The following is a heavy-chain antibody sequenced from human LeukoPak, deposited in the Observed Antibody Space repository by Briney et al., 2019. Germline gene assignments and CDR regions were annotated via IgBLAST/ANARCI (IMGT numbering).Heavy chain of an antibody. J-gene: IGHJ6*02. CDR3: ARADYYGSGSAGMDV. V-gene: IGHV3-30*03. Sequence: PGRPLRLSCAAPGFIFSSHVMNWVRQAPGKGLEWVAVLSYDGSQKYYGDSVKGRFTISGDKSKNTVYLQMSNLRVDDTAVYYCARADYYGSGSAGMDVWGQGTTVTVSS. D-gene: IGHD3-10*01. CDR2: LSYDGSQK. CDR1: GFIFSSHV.